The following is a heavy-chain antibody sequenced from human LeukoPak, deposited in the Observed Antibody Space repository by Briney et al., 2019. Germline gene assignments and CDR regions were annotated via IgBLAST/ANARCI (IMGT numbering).Heavy chain of an antibody. CDR1: GGSFSSYY. V-gene: IGHV4-34*01. D-gene: IGHD4-17*01. Sequence: SETLSLTCAVSGGSFSSYYWSWIRQPPGKGLELVGEISHSGSTKYNPSLNSRVTIKVDPYKKQFTLRLTSMTAADTAVDYCPTIYGDYSDFDYWGQGTLVTVSS. CDR2: ISHSGST. J-gene: IGHJ4*01. CDR3: PTIYGDYSDFDY.